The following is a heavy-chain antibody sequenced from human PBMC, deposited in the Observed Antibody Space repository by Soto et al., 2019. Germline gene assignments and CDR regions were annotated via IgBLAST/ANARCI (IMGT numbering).Heavy chain of an antibody. CDR1: GGTFSSYA. J-gene: IGHJ6*02. Sequence: QVQLVQSGAEVKKPGSSVKVSCKASGGTFSSYAISWVRQAPGQGLEWMGGIIPIFGTANYAQKFQGRVTITADESTSTAYMELSSLRSDDTAVYYCAQTIVVVPAATAGYYYYGMDVWGQGTTVTVSS. V-gene: IGHV1-69*01. CDR3: AQTIVVVPAATAGYYYYGMDV. D-gene: IGHD2-2*01. CDR2: IIPIFGTA.